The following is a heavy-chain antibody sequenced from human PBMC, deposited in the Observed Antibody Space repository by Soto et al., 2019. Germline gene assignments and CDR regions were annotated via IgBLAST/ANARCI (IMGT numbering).Heavy chain of an antibody. V-gene: IGHV1-69*01. CDR2: IIPIFGTA. D-gene: IGHD3-22*01. CDR1: GGTFSSYA. CDR3: ARNGDYYDSSCQAQYDY. Sequence: QVQLVQSGAEVKKPGSSVKVSCKASGGTFSSYAISWVRQAPGQGLEWMGGIIPIFGTANYAQKFQVRVTITADEPTSTAYMELSSLRSEDTAVYYCARNGDYYDSSCQAQYDYWGQGNLVTVSS. J-gene: IGHJ4*02.